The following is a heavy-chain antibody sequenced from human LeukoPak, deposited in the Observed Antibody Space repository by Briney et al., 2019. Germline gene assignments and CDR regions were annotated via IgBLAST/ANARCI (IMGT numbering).Heavy chain of an antibody. D-gene: IGHD2-8*01. J-gene: IGHJ4*02. Sequence: GGSLRLSCAASGFTFSDYYMSWIRQAPGKGLEWVSNIGSSGSTIKYADSVKCRFSISRDNAKTSLYLKMNSLRAEDTAMYYCARRLGYCTSTTGLLPFDYWGQGTLVTVSS. CDR2: IGSSGSTI. V-gene: IGHV3-11*01. CDR3: ARRLGYCTSTTGLLPFDY. CDR1: GFTFSDYY.